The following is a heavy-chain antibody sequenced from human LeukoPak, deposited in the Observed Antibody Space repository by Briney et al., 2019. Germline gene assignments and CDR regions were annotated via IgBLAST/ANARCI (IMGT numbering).Heavy chain of an antibody. V-gene: IGHV3-11*06. CDR1: GFTFSDYH. CDR3: ARDRGYEGVDY. J-gene: IGHJ4*02. Sequence: GGSLRLSCAASGFTFSDYHITWIRQAPGKGLEWVSYISSSSSHTNYADSVKGRFTISRDNAKSSLYLQMNSLRAEDTAVYYCARDRGYEGVDYWGQGTLVTVSS. D-gene: IGHD3-10*01. CDR2: ISSSSSHT.